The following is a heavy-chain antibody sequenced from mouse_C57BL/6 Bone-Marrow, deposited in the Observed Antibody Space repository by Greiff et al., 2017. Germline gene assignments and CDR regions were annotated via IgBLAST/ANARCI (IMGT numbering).Heavy chain of an antibody. D-gene: IGHD1-1*01. CDR1: GYTFTSYG. CDR2: IYPRSGNT. CDR3: ARLDGSSYGLVYAMDY. Sequence: QVHVKQSGAELARPGASVKLSCKASGYTFTSYGISWVKQRTGQGLEWIGEIYPRSGNTYYNEKFKGKATLTADKSSSTAYMELRSLTSEDSAVYFCARLDGSSYGLVYAMDYWGQGTSVTVSS. J-gene: IGHJ4*01. V-gene: IGHV1-81*01.